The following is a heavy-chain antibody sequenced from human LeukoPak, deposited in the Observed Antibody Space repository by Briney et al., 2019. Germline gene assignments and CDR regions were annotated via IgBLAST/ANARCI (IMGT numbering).Heavy chain of an antibody. CDR1: GFTFSSYG. V-gene: IGHV3-30*02. CDR2: IRYDGGNT. J-gene: IGHJ4*02. Sequence: GGSLRLSRAASGFTFSSYGMRWVRQAPGKGLEWVAFIRYDGGNTYYADSVKGRFTISRDTSKNTLYLHMNSLRAADTAVYYCAKDRVNCSSTSCYSVGGNFDYWGQGRLVTVSS. CDR3: AKDRVNCSSTSCYSVGGNFDY. D-gene: IGHD2-2*01.